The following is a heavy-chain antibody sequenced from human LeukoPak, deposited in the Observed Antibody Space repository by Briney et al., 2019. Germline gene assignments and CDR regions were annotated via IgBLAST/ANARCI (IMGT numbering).Heavy chain of an antibody. CDR2: IYYSGST. J-gene: IGHJ4*02. CDR3: ARTTYDRSFDY. D-gene: IGHD3-16*01. CDR1: GGSISSGSYY. V-gene: IGHV4-39*01. Sequence: SETLSLTCTVSGGSISSGSYYWGWIRQPPGKGLEWIGSIYYSGSTYYNPSLKSRVTISVDTSKNQFSLKLSSVTAADTAVYYCARTTYDRSFDYWGQGTLVTVSS.